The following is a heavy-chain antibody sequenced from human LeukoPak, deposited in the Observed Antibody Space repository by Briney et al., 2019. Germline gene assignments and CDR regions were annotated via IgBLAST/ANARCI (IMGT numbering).Heavy chain of an antibody. CDR1: GYSFTSYW. V-gene: IGHV5-51*01. CDR2: IYPGDSDT. Sequence: GESLKISCKGPGYSFTSYWIGWVRQMPGKGLEWMGIIYPGDSDTRYSPSFQGQVTTSADKSISTAYLQWSSLKASDTAMYYCARLGVVVPAAISPDYYFDYWGQGTLVTVSS. CDR3: ARLGVVVPAAISPDYYFDY. D-gene: IGHD2-2*02. J-gene: IGHJ4*02.